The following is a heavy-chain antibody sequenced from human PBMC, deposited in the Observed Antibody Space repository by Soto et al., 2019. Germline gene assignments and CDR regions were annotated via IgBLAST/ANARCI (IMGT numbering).Heavy chain of an antibody. CDR3: VRRQTAFDY. CDR1: GFSLSTSGVG. J-gene: IGHJ4*02. V-gene: IGHV2-5*02. CDR2: IYWDDDK. Sequence: QITLKESGPPLVKPTQTLTLTCTFSGFSLSTSGVGVGWIRQPPGKALDWLALIYWDDDKRYSPSLKSRLTITKDTSKNQVVLTMTNIDPVDTATYYCVRRQTAFDYWGQGTLVTVSS.